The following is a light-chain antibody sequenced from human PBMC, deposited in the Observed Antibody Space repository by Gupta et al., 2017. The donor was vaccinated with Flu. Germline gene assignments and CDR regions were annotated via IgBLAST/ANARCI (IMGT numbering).Light chain of an antibody. Sequence: NMSCTRSSGSFAGTYVEWYQLRPGRSPITVIYEDNQRRSGGPDRFSGSIDSSSRAASLTITGLQAEEEADDDCQSVDNTSPGVFGGGTKLTV. CDR2: EDN. CDR3: QSVDNTSPGV. J-gene: IGLJ3*02. V-gene: IGLV6-57*01. CDR1: SGSFAGTY.